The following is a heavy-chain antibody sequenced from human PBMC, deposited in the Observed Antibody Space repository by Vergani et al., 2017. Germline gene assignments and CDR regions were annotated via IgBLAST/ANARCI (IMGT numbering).Heavy chain of an antibody. CDR2: ISAYNGNT. CDR3: ARDVHPIDSSRPLGY. D-gene: IGHD6-13*01. CDR1: GYTFTSYG. Sequence: QVQLVQSGAEVKKPGASVKVSCKASGYTFTSYGISWVRQAPGQGLEWMGWISAYNGNTNYAQKLQGRVTMTTDTSTSTAYMELRRLRADDTAVYYCARDVHPIDSSRPLGYWGQGTLVTVSS. V-gene: IGHV1-18*01. J-gene: IGHJ4*02.